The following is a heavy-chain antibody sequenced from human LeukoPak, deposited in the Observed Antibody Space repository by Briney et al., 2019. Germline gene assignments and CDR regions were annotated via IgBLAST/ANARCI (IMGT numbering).Heavy chain of an antibody. CDR1: GFTFSSYS. D-gene: IGHD2-21*02. CDR3: ARAGLIVVVTSSPGDDAFDI. Sequence: TGGSLRLSCAASGFTFSSYSMNWVRQAPGKGLEWVSYISSSSGTIYYADSVKGRFTISRDNAKNSLYLQMNSLRDEDTAVYYCARAGLIVVVTSSPGDDAFDIWGQGTMVTVSS. V-gene: IGHV3-48*02. J-gene: IGHJ3*02. CDR2: ISSSSGTI.